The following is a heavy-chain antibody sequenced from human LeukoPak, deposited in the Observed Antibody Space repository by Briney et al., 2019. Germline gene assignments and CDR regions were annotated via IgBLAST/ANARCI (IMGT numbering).Heavy chain of an antibody. J-gene: IGHJ6*03. V-gene: IGHV3-53*01. CDR2: IYSGGST. Sequence: PGGSLRLSCAASGFTVSSNYMSWVRQAPGKGLEWVSVIYSGGSTYYADSVKGRFTISRDNSKNTLYLQMNSLRAEDTAVYYCAKDKGTMVRGNYYYMDVWGKGTTVTISS. CDR3: AKDKGTMVRGNYYYMDV. CDR1: GFTVSSNY. D-gene: IGHD3-10*01.